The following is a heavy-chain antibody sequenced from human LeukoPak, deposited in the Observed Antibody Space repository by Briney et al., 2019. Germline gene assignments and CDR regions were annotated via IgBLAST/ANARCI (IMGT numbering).Heavy chain of an antibody. V-gene: IGHV3-7*03. D-gene: IGHD2-2*01. CDR1: GFTFSSYW. CDR2: VKQDGSEK. Sequence: GGTLRLSCAASGFTFSSYWMTWVRHAPEKGLEWVANVKQDGSEKYYVDSLRGRFTISRDNDENSLYLQMNGLRAEDTAMYYCARGALLKYQLAIDYWGLGTLVTVSS. J-gene: IGHJ4*02. CDR3: ARGALLKYQLAIDY.